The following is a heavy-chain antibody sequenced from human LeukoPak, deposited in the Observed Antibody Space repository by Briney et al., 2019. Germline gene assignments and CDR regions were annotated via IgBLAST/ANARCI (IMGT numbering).Heavy chain of an antibody. D-gene: IGHD6-13*01. CDR3: ARGRSSSWYGGYNWFDP. V-gene: IGHV3-48*01. CDR1: GFTFSSYS. CDR2: ISSSSSTI. Sequence: PGGSLRLSCAASGFTFSSYSMNWVRQAPGKGLEWVSYISSSSSTIYYADSVKGRFTISRDNAKGSLFLQMNSLRAEDTAVYYCARGRSSSWYGGYNWFDPWGQGTLVTVSS. J-gene: IGHJ5*02.